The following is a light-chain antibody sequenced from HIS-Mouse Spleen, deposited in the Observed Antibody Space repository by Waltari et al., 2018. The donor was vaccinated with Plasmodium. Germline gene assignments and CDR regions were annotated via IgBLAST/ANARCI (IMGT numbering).Light chain of an antibody. CDR2: EDS. Sequence: SYELTQPPSVSVSPGQTARITCSGDALPKKYAYWYQQKSGRAPVLVIYEDSKRPSGIPERFSGSRSVTMATLTISGAQVEDEADYYCYSTDSSGNHRVFGGGTKLTVL. CDR3: YSTDSSGNHRV. CDR1: ALPKKY. V-gene: IGLV3-10*01. J-gene: IGLJ3*02.